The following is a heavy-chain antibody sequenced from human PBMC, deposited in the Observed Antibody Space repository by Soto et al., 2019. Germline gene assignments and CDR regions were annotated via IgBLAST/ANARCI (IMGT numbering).Heavy chain of an antibody. V-gene: IGHV1-8*01. CDR1: GYTFTSYD. D-gene: IGHD3-3*01. J-gene: IGHJ6*04. CDR2: MNPNSGNT. Sequence: QVQLVQSGAEVKKPGASVKVSCKASGYTFTSYDINWVRQATGQGLEWMGWMNPNSGNTGYAQKFQGRVTMTRITSISTAYMELSSLRSEDTAVYYCARWWYSDFWSGYYSLDVWGKGTTVTVSS. CDR3: ARWWYSDFWSGYYSLDV.